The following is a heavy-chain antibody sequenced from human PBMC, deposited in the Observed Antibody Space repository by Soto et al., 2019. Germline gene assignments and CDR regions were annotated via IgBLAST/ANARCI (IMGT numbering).Heavy chain of an antibody. CDR2: INESGST. J-gene: IGHJ4*02. V-gene: IGHV4-34*01. CDR3: AREGGYNPFDY. CDR1: GGSFSGYY. D-gene: IGHD5-12*01. Sequence: QVQLQQWGAGLLSPSETLSLTCAVYGGSFSGYYWSWIRQPPGKGLEWIGEINESGSTKYNPSLKSRVTISLDTSKNQFSLKLSSVTAAGTAVYYCAREGGYNPFDYWGQGTLVTVSS.